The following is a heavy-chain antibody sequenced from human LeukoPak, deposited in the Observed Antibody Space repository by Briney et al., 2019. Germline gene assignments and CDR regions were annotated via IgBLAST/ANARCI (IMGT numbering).Heavy chain of an antibody. CDR2: IYPGDSDT. Sequence: GESLKISCKGSGYSFTSYWIGWVRQMPGKGLEWMGIIYPGDSDTRYSPSFQGQVTISADKSISTAHLQWSSLKASDTAMYYCASTRGDCTNGVCYYYYGMDVWGQGTTVTVSS. J-gene: IGHJ6*02. CDR1: GYSFTSYW. CDR3: ASTRGDCTNGVCYYYYGMDV. D-gene: IGHD2-8*01. V-gene: IGHV5-51*01.